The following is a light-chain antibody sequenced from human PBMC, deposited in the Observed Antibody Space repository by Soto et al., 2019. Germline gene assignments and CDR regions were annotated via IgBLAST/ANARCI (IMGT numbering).Light chain of an antibody. V-gene: IGKV1-5*01. CDR1: QSISTW. CDR2: DAS. J-gene: IGKJ1*01. Sequence: DIQMTQSPSTLSATVGDRVTITCRASQSISTWLAWYQQKPGKAPKLLIYDASRLESGVPSRFSGSGSGTDFTLTISTLQSDDFATYYCQQYTRTFGQGTKVEIK. CDR3: QQYTRT.